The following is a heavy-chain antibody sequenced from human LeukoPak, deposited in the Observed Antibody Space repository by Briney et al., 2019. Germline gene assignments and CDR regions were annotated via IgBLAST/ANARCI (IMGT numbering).Heavy chain of an antibody. J-gene: IGHJ4*02. D-gene: IGHD6-13*01. V-gene: IGHV3-23*01. CDR1: RFTFSSYA. CDR2: INAGGHTT. Sequence: GGSLRLSCAASRFTFSSYAMNWVRQAPGKGLEWVSTINAGGHTTYYPDAVRGRFTISRDNSKNTLYLQMNSLRAEDTAIYYRAKDKGLAAAFPFDYWGQGTLVTVSS. CDR3: AKDKGLAAAFPFDY.